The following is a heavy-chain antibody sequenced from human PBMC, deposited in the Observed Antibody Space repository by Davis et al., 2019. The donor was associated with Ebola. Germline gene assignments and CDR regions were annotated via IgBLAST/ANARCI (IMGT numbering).Heavy chain of an antibody. V-gene: IGHV3-7*01. J-gene: IGHJ4*02. CDR1: GFTFSSYW. Sequence: GGSLRLSCAASGFTFSSYWMSWVRQAPGKGLEWVANIKQDGSEKYYVDSVKGRFTISRDNAKNSLYLQMNSLRDEDTAVYYCTSAPTYDSSGYYRENWGQGTLVTVSS. CDR2: IKQDGSEK. D-gene: IGHD3-22*01. CDR3: TSAPTYDSSGYYREN.